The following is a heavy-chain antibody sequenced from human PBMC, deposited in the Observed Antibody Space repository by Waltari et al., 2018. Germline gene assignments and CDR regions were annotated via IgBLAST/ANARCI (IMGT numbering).Heavy chain of an antibody. Sequence: QLQLQESGPGLVKPSATLSLPCTVPGAPITGDSYYRGWIRQPPGKGLEWIGTTHSSGSTYYNPSFGSRVNIKIHTSGTQFSLELRSVTAADTAVYYCADLWTETFDTWGPGTMVIVSS. D-gene: IGHD1-1*01. CDR3: ADLWTETFDT. CDR2: THSSGST. V-gene: IGHV4-39*01. J-gene: IGHJ3*02. CDR1: GAPITGDSYY.